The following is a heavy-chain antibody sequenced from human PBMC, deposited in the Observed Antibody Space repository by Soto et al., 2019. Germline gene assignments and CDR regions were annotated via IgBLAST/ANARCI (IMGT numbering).Heavy chain of an antibody. V-gene: IGHV3-9*01. CDR2: ISWSGAGI. CDR1: GFTFDDHA. J-gene: IGHJ6*02. D-gene: IGHD6-13*01. CDR3: AKDIGSAAADTYYFYGMDV. Sequence: EVQLVESGGGLVQPGRSLRPSCAASGFTFDDHAMHWVRQAPGKGLEWVSGISWSGAGIGYADSVKGRFTISRDNAKNSLYLQMNSLRAEDTALYYCAKDIGSAAADTYYFYGMDVWGQGTSVTVSS.